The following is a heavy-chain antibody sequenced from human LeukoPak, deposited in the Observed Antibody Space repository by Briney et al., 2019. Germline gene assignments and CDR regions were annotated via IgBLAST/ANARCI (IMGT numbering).Heavy chain of an antibody. CDR2: ISYDGSNK. CDR1: GFTFSSYG. D-gene: IGHD2-15*01. V-gene: IGHV3-30*18. J-gene: IGHJ4*02. CDR3: AKESGGPGDY. Sequence: PGGSLRLSCAASGFTFSSYGMHWVRQAPGKGLEWVAVISYDGSNKYYADSVKGRFTISRDNSKNTLYLQMNSLRAEDTAVYYCAKESGGPGDYWGQGTLVTVSS.